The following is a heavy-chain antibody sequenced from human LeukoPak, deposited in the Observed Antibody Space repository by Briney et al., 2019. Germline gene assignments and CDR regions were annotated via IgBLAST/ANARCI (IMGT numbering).Heavy chain of an antibody. Sequence: SVKVSCKASGYTFTGYYMHWVRQAPGQGLEWMGGIIPIFGTANYAQKFQGRVTITTDESTSTAYMELRSLRSDDTAVYYCARDSAWVVTTSGYYYYYMDVRGKGTTVTVSS. J-gene: IGHJ6*03. D-gene: IGHD2-21*02. CDR3: ARDSAWVVTTSGYYYYYMDV. V-gene: IGHV1-69*05. CDR2: IIPIFGTA. CDR1: GYTFTGYY.